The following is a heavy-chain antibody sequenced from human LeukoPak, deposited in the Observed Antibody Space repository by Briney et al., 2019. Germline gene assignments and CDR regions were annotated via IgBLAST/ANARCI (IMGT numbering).Heavy chain of an antibody. D-gene: IGHD6-19*01. CDR1: GFTFSSYG. Sequence: GGSLRLSCAASGFTFSSYGMHWVRQAPGKGLEWVAVIWYDESNKYYADSVKGRFTISRDNSKNTLYLQMNSLRAEDTAVYYCASMIAVAGDAFDIWAKGQWSPSLQ. CDR3: ASMIAVAGDAFDI. J-gene: IGHJ3*02. V-gene: IGHV3-33*01. CDR2: IWYDESNK.